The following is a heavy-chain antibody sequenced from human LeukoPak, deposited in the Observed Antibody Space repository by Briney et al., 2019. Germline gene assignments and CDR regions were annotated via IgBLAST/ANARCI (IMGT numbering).Heavy chain of an antibody. CDR3: ARDRGAVAGDAFDI. CDR1: GFTFSSYW. J-gene: IGHJ3*02. CDR2: ISSSGSTI. V-gene: IGHV3-48*04. Sequence: GGSLRLSCAASGFTFSSYWMNWVRQAPGKGLEWVSYISSSGSTIYYADSVKGRFTISRDNAKNSLYLQMNSLRAEDTAVYYCARDRGAVAGDAFDIWGQGTMVTVSS. D-gene: IGHD6-19*01.